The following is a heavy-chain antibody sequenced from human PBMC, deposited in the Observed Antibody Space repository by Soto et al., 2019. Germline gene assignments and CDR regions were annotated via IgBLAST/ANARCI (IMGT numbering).Heavy chain of an antibody. D-gene: IGHD6-19*01. CDR2: ISSSSSTI. J-gene: IGHJ6*04. V-gene: IGHV3-48*01. CDR1: GFTFSSYS. CDR3: ARDLLGGLAVAGAYYGMDV. Sequence: GGSLRLSCAASGFTFSSYSMNWVRQAPGKGLEWVSYISSSSSTIYYADSVKGRFTISRDNAKNSLYLQMNSLRAEDTAVYYCARDLLGGLAVAGAYYGMDVWGKGTTVTVAS.